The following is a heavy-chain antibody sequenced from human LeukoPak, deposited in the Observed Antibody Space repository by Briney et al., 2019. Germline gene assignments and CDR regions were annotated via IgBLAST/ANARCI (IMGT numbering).Heavy chain of an antibody. CDR2: ISGSGGST. CDR3: AKVVGAALMGYFDY. CDR1: GFTFSSYA. D-gene: IGHD6-6*01. Sequence: GGSLRLSCAASGFTFSSYAMSWVRQAPGKGLEWVSAISGSGGSTYYADSVKGRFTISRDNSKNTLYLQMNSLRAEDTAVYYCAKVVGAALMGYFDYWGQGTLVTVSP. V-gene: IGHV3-23*01. J-gene: IGHJ4*02.